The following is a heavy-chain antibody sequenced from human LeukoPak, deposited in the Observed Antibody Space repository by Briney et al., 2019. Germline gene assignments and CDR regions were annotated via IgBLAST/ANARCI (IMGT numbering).Heavy chain of an antibody. CDR3: AREVVAAAGTVDY. V-gene: IGHV4-59*01. D-gene: IGHD6-13*01. CDR2: IYSSGTT. Sequence: PSETLSLTCTVSGGSISNYYWSWIRQPPGKGLEWIGYIYSSGTTNYNPSLKSRVTISLDTSKNQFSLKVSSVTAADTAVYYCAREVVAAAGTVDYWGQGTLVTVSS. CDR1: GGSISNYY. J-gene: IGHJ4*02.